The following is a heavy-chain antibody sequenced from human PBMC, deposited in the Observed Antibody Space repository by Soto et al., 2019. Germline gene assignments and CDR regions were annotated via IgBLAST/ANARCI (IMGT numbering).Heavy chain of an antibody. Sequence: QVQLVESGGGAVQPGRSLRLSCAASGFTFRTYGMHWVRQAPGKGLEWLAVISNNGINKYYADSVKGRFTISRDNSRDTLFLQMNSLRGEDTAIYYCAKVIRADSTSSNFYYYSGLDVWGQVTTVTVS. CDR1: GFTFRTYG. D-gene: IGHD6-6*01. V-gene: IGHV3-30*18. J-gene: IGHJ6*02. CDR2: ISNNGINK. CDR3: AKVIRADSTSSNFYYYSGLDV.